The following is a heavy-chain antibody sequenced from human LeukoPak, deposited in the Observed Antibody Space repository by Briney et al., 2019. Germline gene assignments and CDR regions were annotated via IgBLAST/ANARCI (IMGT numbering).Heavy chain of an antibody. CDR3: AKDGPSSVGATHFDY. V-gene: IGHV3-21*01. CDR1: GFTFSSYA. CDR2: VSSTTNSK. J-gene: IGHJ4*02. D-gene: IGHD1-26*01. Sequence: GGSLRLSCAASGFTFSSYAMSWVRQAPGKGLEWVSSVSSTTNSKYYTDSVKGRFTISRDNSKNTLYLQMNSLRAEDTAVYYCAKDGPSSVGATHFDYWGQGTLVTVSS.